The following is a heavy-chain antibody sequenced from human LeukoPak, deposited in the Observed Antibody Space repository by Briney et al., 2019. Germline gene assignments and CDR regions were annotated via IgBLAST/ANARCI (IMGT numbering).Heavy chain of an antibody. CDR1: GYTFTSYD. CDR2: MNPNSGNT. J-gene: IGHJ6*03. CDR3: ARSNSGWWTVYYYHYMDV. V-gene: IGHV1-8*01. D-gene: IGHD6-19*01. Sequence: GASVKVSCKASGYTFTSYDTNWGRQATGQGLEWMGWMNPNSGNTGYAQKFQGRVTMTRNTSISTAYMELSSLRSEDTAVYYCARSNSGWWTVYYYHYMDVWGKGTTVTVSS.